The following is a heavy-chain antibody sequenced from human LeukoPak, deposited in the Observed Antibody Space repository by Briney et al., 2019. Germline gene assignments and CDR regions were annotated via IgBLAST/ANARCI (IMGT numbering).Heavy chain of an antibody. V-gene: IGHV3-30-3*01. Sequence: PGVSLRLSCADSGFIFSSYDMHCVRQAPGKGLVWVTVVSYDGSNKYHAHSVRGRFNISRDNAKHAVYLQTNSLRPDDTAVYYCAKAPSSGWTRWFEPWGQGTLVTVSS. CDR1: GFIFSSYD. D-gene: IGHD6-19*01. CDR3: AKAPSSGWTRWFEP. J-gene: IGHJ5*02. CDR2: VSYDGSNK.